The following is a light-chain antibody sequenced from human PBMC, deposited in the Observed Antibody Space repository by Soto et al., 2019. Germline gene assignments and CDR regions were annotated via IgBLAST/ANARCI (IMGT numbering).Light chain of an antibody. CDR1: QSISGR. Sequence: DIQMTQSPSTLSSSLGDSVTITCRASQSISGRLAWYQQKAGKAPQILIYDDSSLQSGVPYRFRGSGSGTRLTLSILTLQADDFATYYCQQYNTYPFTCGPGTKVDIK. CDR3: QQYNTYPFT. V-gene: IGKV1-5*01. J-gene: IGKJ3*01. CDR2: DDS.